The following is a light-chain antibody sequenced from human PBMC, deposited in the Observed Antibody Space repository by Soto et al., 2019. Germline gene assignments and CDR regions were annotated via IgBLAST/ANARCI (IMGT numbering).Light chain of an antibody. V-gene: IGLV1-40*01. Sequence: QSVLTQPPSVSGAPGQRVTISCTGNNSNLGAGYDVHWYQQLPGAAPKLVVFGNRNRPSGVPERFSGSKSGTSASLAITGLQAEEEADYYCQAYDYSLTAFVFGGGTKLTVL. CDR3: QAYDYSLTAFV. CDR2: GNR. CDR1: NSNLGAGYD. J-gene: IGLJ3*02.